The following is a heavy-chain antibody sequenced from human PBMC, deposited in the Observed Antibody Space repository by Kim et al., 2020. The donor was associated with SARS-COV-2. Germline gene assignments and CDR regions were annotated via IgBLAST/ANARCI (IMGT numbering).Heavy chain of an antibody. Sequence: VRFTISRDNAMNTLSLQINSLRAEDTAIYYCAKDVDDFLWDNSRHYFDSWGQGTLVTVSS. J-gene: IGHJ4*02. V-gene: IGHV3-23*01. D-gene: IGHD1-26*01. CDR3: AKDVDDFLWDNSRHYFDS.